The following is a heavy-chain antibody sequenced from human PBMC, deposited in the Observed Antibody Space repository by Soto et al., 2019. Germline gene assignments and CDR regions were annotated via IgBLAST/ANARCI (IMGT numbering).Heavy chain of an antibody. CDR2: ISTNGGST. J-gene: IGHJ4*02. V-gene: IGHV3-64D*06. Sequence: PGGSLRLSCSASGFTFSSDAMHWVRQAPGKGLEYVSSISTNGGSTHYADSVKGRFTISRDNSKNTQYPQMSSLRADDTAVYYCVKGEYYYDSSGYYPFDYWGQGTLLTVSS. D-gene: IGHD3-22*01. CDR3: VKGEYYYDSSGYYPFDY. CDR1: GFTFSSDA.